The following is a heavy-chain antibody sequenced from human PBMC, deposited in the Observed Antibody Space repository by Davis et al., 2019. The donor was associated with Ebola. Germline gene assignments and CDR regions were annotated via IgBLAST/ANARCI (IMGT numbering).Heavy chain of an antibody. CDR2: ITGSGSTI. V-gene: IGHV3-23*01. CDR3: ARGWLRSAFDQ. D-gene: IGHD5-12*01. J-gene: IGHJ4*02. Sequence: PGGSLRLSCAASGFTFSSNTMSWVRQAPGKGLEWVSTITGSGSTIYYADSVRGRFTISRDNPKNTLYLQMNNLRVEDTAVYYCARGWLRSAFDQWGQGTLVTVSS. CDR1: GFTFSSNT.